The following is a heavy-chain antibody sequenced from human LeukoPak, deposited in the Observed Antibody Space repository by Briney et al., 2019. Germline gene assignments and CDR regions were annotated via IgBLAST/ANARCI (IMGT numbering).Heavy chain of an antibody. Sequence: GASVKVSCKASGYTFTSCGISWVRQAPGQGLEWMGWISAYNGNTNYAQKLQGRVTMTTDTSTSTAYMELRSLRSDDTAVYYCARVGHYDILTGYPDYWGQGTLVTVSS. CDR1: GYTFTSCG. CDR2: ISAYNGNT. D-gene: IGHD3-9*01. J-gene: IGHJ4*02. V-gene: IGHV1-18*01. CDR3: ARVGHYDILTGYPDY.